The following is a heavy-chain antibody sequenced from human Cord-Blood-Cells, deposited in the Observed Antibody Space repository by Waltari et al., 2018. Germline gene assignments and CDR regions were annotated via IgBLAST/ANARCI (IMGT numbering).Heavy chain of an antibody. Sequence: QVQLQESGPGLVKPSETLSLTCAVSGYSISSGYYWGWIRQPPGKGLEWIGSIYNSGSTYYNPSLKSRVTRSVDTSKNQFSLKLSSVTAADTAVYYCARFKGSSWSDYWGQGTLVTVSS. CDR1: GYSISSGYY. CDR3: ARFKGSSWSDY. D-gene: IGHD6-13*01. J-gene: IGHJ4*02. CDR2: IYNSGST. V-gene: IGHV4-38-2*01.